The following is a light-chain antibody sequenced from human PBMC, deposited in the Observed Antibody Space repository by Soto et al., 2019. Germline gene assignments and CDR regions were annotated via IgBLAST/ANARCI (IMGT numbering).Light chain of an antibody. CDR1: QSVSSN. Sequence: EIVMTQSPATLSVSPGERATLSCRASQSVSSNLAWYQQKPGQAPRLLIYGASTRATGIPARFSGSRSGTEFTLTINSLQSEDFAVYYCQQYNNWPPYTFGLGTKLEIK. CDR3: QQYNNWPPYT. J-gene: IGKJ2*01. V-gene: IGKV3-15*01. CDR2: GAS.